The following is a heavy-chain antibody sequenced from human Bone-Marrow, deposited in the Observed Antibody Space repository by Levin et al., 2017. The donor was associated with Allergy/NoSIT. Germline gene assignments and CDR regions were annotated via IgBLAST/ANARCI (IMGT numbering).Heavy chain of an antibody. Sequence: SETLSLTCTVSGDYVSGGGYYWSWIRQHPGKGLEWMGYIYSSGYTHYNPSLESRTTISLGTSKKQFSLSLTSVTAADTAVYYCARHMTVWGPLGWFDPWGQGMLVTVSS. CDR1: GDYVSGGGYY. CDR2: IYSSGYT. D-gene: IGHD3-16*01. CDR3: ARHMTVWGPLGWFDP. V-gene: IGHV4-31*03. J-gene: IGHJ5*02.